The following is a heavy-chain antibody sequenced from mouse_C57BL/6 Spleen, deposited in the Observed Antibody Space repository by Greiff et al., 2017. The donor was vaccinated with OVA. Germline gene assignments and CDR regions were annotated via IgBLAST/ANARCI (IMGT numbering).Heavy chain of an antibody. J-gene: IGHJ2*01. CDR2: ISSGGSYT. V-gene: IGHV5-6*01. Sequence: EVTVVESGGDLVKPGGSLKLSCAASGFTFSSYGMSWVRQTPDKRLEWVATISSGGSYTYYPDSVKGRFTISRDNAKNTLYLQMSSLKSEDTAMYYCARPYGNSYFDYWGQGTTLTVSS. CDR3: ARPYGNSYFDY. D-gene: IGHD2-1*01. CDR1: GFTFSSYG.